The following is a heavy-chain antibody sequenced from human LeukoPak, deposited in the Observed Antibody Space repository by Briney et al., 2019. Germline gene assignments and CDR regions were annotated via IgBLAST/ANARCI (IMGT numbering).Heavy chain of an antibody. D-gene: IGHD6-19*01. V-gene: IGHV4-61*01. J-gene: IGHJ3*02. CDR2: IYYSGST. CDR3: ASRLSSGWYGGAFDI. Sequence: SETLSLTCAVSGYSISSGYYCGCIRRPPRKGLGWIGYIYYSGSTNYNPSLKSRVTISVDTSKNPFSLNLSSVTAADTAVYYCASRLSSGWYGGAFDIWGQGTMVTVSS. CDR1: GYSISSGYY.